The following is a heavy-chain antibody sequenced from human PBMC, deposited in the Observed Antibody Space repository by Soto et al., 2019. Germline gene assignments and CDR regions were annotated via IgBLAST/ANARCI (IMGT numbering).Heavy chain of an antibody. J-gene: IGHJ5*02. CDR3: ARRLGDGLLGNHFDP. Sequence: SGPMLVNPKQTLTLTCSFSDFSLSTNGGAVGWIRQPPGKALEWLALIYWDDDKRYNPSLKSRLAITKDTSKNQVVHTMTNMEPVDTGTYYFARRLGDGLLGNHFDPWSRRILDTVSS. D-gene: IGHD4-17*01. V-gene: IGHV2-5*02. CDR1: DFSLSTNGGA. CDR2: IYWDDDK.